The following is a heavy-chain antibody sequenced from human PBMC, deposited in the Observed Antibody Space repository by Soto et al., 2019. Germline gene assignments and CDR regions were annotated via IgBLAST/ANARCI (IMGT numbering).Heavy chain of an antibody. Sequence: QVQLQESGPGLVKPSQTLSLTCTVSGGSISSGSCYWSWIRQHPGKGLEWIGYIHYGGTYYNPSLQSRVTRLVDMSKNQFSLNLYSVTAADTAVYYCARETLTDGLYSGWFDPWGQGTLVTVSS. V-gene: IGHV4-31*02. CDR3: ARETLTDGLYSGWFDP. J-gene: IGHJ5*02. CDR2: IHYGGT. CDR1: GGSISSGSCY. D-gene: IGHD3-10*02.